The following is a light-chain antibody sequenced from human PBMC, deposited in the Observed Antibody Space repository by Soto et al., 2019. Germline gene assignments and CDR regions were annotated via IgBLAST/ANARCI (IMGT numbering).Light chain of an antibody. CDR3: QSYDSSLSDVV. V-gene: IGLV1-40*01. J-gene: IGLJ2*01. CDR2: GNS. Sequence: QSVLPQPPSVSGAPGQRVTISCTGSSSNIGGGYDVHWYQQLPGTAPKLLIYGNSNRPSGVPDRFSGSKSGTSASLAITGLQAEDEADYYCQSYDSSLSDVVFGGGTKLTVL. CDR1: SSNIGGGYD.